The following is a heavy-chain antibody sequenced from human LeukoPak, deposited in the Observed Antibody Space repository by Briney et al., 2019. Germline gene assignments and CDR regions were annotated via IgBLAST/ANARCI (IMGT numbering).Heavy chain of an antibody. Sequence: EPLSLTCAVSGGSISSSNWWSWVRQPPGKGLEWIGEIYHSGSTNYNPSLKSRVTISVDKSKNQFSLKLSSVTAADTAVYYCARAWPKTYDFWSGYSGYGMDVWGQGTTVTVSS. CDR3: ARAWPKTYDFWSGYSGYGMDV. D-gene: IGHD3-3*01. CDR2: IYHSGST. CDR1: GGSISSSNW. V-gene: IGHV4-4*02. J-gene: IGHJ6*02.